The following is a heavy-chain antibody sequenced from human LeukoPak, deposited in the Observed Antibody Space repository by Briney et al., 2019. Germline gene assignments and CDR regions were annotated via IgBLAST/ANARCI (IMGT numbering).Heavy chain of an antibody. CDR2: IGSSDGGI. D-gene: IGHD7-27*01. J-gene: IGHJ4*02. CDR1: GFTFSTYT. V-gene: IGHV3-23*01. Sequence: GGSLRLSCAASGFTFSTYTMYWVRHPPGKGLEWVSIIGSSDGGIHYADSVKGRFTISRDNSKNALYLQMNSLRVEDTAVYYCAIDPNWGTHSWGQGVLVTVSS. CDR3: AIDPNWGTHS.